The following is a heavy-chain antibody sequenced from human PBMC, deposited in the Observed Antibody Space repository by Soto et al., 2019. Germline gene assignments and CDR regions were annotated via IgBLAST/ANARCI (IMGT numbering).Heavy chain of an antibody. CDR2: IYHSGST. Sequence: QVQLQESGPGLVKPSGTLSLTCAVSGGSISSSNWWSWVRQPPGKGLEWIGEIYHSGSTNYNPSLKSRVTIAVDKSKNQVSLKLSSGTVADTAVYYCARETSPGSSWYGFEYWGQGTLVTVSS. CDR1: GGSISSSNW. J-gene: IGHJ4*02. V-gene: IGHV4-4*02. D-gene: IGHD6-13*01. CDR3: ARETSPGSSWYGFEY.